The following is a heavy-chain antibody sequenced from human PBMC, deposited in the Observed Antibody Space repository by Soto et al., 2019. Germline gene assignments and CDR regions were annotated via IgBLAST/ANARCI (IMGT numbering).Heavy chain of an antibody. CDR1: GYTFTGYY. D-gene: IGHD6-13*01. J-gene: IGHJ4*02. V-gene: IGHV1-2*04. CDR3: ARWTARSSSWYWANDY. Sequence: QVQLVQSGAEVKKPGASVKVSCKASGYTFTGYYIYWVRQAPGQGLEWMGWINPNSGGTNYAQKFKGWVTMTRDTSINTAYMELSRLKSDDTAVYYCARWTARSSSWYWANDYWGQGTLVTVSS. CDR2: INPNSGGT.